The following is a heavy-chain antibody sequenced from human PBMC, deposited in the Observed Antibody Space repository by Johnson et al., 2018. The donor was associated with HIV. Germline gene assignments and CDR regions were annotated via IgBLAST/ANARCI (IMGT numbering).Heavy chain of an antibody. Sequence: VQLVESGGGVVQPGGSLRLSCAASGFTLSNAWMSWVRQAPGKGLEWVSGITWNGGSTYYADSVKGRFTISRDISKNTLDLQMNSLRAEDTAVYYCARAPQTYNWNYMMAFDMWGQGTMVTVSP. J-gene: IGHJ3*02. CDR1: GFTLSNAW. D-gene: IGHD1-7*01. V-gene: IGHV3-66*01. CDR2: TWNGGST. CDR3: ARAPQTYNWNYMMAFDM.